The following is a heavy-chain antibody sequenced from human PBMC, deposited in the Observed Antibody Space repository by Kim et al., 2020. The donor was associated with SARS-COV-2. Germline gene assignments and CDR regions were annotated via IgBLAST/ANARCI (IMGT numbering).Heavy chain of an antibody. D-gene: IGHD6-13*01. Sequence: VKGRFTISRDNSKITLYLQMSSLRAEDTAVYYCAKYAAAGNCYYYGMDVWGQGTTVTVSS. V-gene: IGHV3-33*06. CDR3: AKYAAAGNCYYYGMDV. J-gene: IGHJ6*02.